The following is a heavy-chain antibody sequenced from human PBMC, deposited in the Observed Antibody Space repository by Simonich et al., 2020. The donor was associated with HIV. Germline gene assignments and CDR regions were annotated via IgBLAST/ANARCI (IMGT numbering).Heavy chain of an antibody. CDR2: IKSKTDGETT. CDR3: TTDDYSYYFDY. CDR1: GFPFSNAR. D-gene: IGHD2-15*01. J-gene: IGHJ4*02. Sequence: EVQLVESGGGLVKPGGSLRLSCAASGFPFSNARMSWVRQAPVKGLEGVGRIKSKTDGETTHYAAPVKGRFTISRDDSKNTLYLQMNSLKTEDTAVYFCTTDDYSYYFDYWGQGTLVTVSS. V-gene: IGHV3-15*01.